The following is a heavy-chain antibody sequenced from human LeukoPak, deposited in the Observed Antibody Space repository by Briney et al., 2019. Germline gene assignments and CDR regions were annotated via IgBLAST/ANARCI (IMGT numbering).Heavy chain of an antibody. V-gene: IGHV3-7*01. D-gene: IGHD2-8*01. J-gene: IGHJ4*02. CDR1: GFTFSSYW. CDR2: IKQDGSEK. CDR3: AKGGRGNGEVY. Sequence: GGSLRLSCAVSGFTFSSYWMNWARQAPGKGLEWVANIKQDGSEKNYVDSVKGRFTISRDNAKSSLFLQMNDLRAEDTAVYYCAKGGRGNGEVYWGQGTLVTVSS.